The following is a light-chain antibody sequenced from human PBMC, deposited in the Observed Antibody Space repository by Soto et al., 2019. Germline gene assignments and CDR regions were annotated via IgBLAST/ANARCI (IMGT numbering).Light chain of an antibody. V-gene: IGKV1-5*01. CDR2: DAS. J-gene: IGKJ1*01. CDR3: QQYNSYPWT. CDR1: QSISRR. Sequence: DIQMIQSPSALSASVGDRVTITCRASQSISRRLAWYQQKPGKAPNLLIYDASSLESGVPAGFIGSGCGTQFTLTISSLQPDVFATYYCQQYNSYPWTFGQGTRVEIK.